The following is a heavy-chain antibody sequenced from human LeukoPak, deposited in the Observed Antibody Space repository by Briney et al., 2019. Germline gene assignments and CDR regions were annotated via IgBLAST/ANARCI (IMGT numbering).Heavy chain of an antibody. V-gene: IGHV1-18*01. CDR1: GYTFSSYG. J-gene: IGHJ6*02. CDR3: ARVRPPNIVDSVMDYKYYHDMDV. CDR2: ISPYNGNT. D-gene: IGHD5-18*01. Sequence: GASVTVSCKASGYTFSSYGISWVRQAPGQGLEWMGWISPYNGNTEYGQKVQGRVTMTTDRPTTAASMELRSLSSDDTAMYYCARVRPPNIVDSVMDYKYYHDMDVWGQGTTVTVSS.